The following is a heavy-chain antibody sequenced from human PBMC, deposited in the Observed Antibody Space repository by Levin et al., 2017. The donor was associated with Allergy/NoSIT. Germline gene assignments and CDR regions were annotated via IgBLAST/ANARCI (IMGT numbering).Heavy chain of an antibody. Sequence: SLPTPGMRVSWIRQPPGKALEWLARIDWDDDKFYSSSLKTRLTVSKGTSKNQVVLTVTNMDAVDTATYYCARDQGRAGSTWFDPWGQGTLVTVSS. D-gene: IGHD1-1*01. CDR3: ARDQGRAGSTWFDP. CDR1: SLPTPGMR. CDR2: IDWDDDK. J-gene: IGHJ5*02. V-gene: IGHV2-70*04.